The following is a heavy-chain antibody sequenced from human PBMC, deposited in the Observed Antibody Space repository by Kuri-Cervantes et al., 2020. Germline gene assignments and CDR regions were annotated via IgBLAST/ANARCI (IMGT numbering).Heavy chain of an antibody. CDR3: ARGSYYDSSGHYY. CDR1: GYTFTAHY. J-gene: IGHJ4*02. V-gene: IGHV1-8*02. Sequence: ASVKVSCKASGYTFTAHYMSWVRQATGQGLEWMGWMNPNSGNTGYAQKFQGRVTMTRNTSISTAYMELSSLRSEDTAVYYCARGSYYDSSGHYYWGQGTLVTVSS. D-gene: IGHD3-22*01. CDR2: MNPNSGNT.